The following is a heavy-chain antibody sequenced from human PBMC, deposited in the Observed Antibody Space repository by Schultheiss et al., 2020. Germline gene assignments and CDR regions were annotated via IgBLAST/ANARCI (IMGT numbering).Heavy chain of an antibody. J-gene: IGHJ5*02. CDR2: ISGSGGST. V-gene: IGHV3-23*01. CDR3: ARRIPIWFGEPPGSDNWFDP. D-gene: IGHD3-10*01. Sequence: GGSLRLSCAASGLTLSTYTMHWVRQAPGKGLEWVSAISGSGGSTYYADSVKGRFTISRDNSKNTLYLQMNSLTADDTAVYHCARRIPIWFGEPPGSDNWFDPWGQGTLVTVSS. CDR1: GLTLSTYT.